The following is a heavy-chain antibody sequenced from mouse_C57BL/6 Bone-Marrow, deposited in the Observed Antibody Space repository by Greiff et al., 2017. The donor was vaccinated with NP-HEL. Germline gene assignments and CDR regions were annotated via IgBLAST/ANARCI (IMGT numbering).Heavy chain of an antibody. CDR2: IRLKSDNYAT. V-gene: IGHV6-3*01. Sequence: EVMLVESGGGLVQPGGSMKLSCVASGFTFSNYWMNWVRQSPEQGLEWVAQIRLKSDNYATHYAESVKGRFTISRDDSKSSVYLQMNNLRAEDTGIYYCSKLGRGAWFAYWGQGTLVTVSA. D-gene: IGHD4-1*01. J-gene: IGHJ3*01. CDR3: SKLGRGAWFAY. CDR1: GFTFSNYW.